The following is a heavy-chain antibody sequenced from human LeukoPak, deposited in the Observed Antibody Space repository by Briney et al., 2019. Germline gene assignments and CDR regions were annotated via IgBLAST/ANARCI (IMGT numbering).Heavy chain of an antibody. V-gene: IGHV4-39*01. J-gene: IGHJ4*02. CDR3: ARHGSGSGRYYYFDY. D-gene: IGHD3-10*01. CDR1: GGSVSSSSHY. CDR2: IYYSGSS. Sequence: PSETLSLTCTVSGGSVSSSSHYWGWIRQSPGQGLEWIGTIYYSGSSYYNPSLESRVTISVDTSKDQFSLKLSAVTAADTAVYYCARHGSGSGRYYYFDYWGQGTLVTVSS.